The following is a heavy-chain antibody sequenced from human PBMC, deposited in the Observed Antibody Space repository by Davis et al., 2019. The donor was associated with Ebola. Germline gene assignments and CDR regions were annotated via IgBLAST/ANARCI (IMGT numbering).Heavy chain of an antibody. CDR1: GYSISSGYY. CDR3: ARGGRYNWFDP. D-gene: IGHD2-15*01. Sequence: SETLSLTCTVSGYSISSGYYWSWIRQPPGKGLEWIGYIYYSGSTNYNPSLKSRVTISVDTSKNQFSLKLSSVTAADTAVYYCARGGRYNWFDPWGQGTLVTVSS. V-gene: IGHV4-61*01. CDR2: IYYSGST. J-gene: IGHJ5*02.